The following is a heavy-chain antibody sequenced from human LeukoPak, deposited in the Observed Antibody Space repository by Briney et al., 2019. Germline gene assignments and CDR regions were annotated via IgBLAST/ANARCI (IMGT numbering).Heavy chain of an antibody. CDR2: INPNSGGT. CDR3: ARTAYDSRRYYYYGMDV. V-gene: IGHV1-2*06. Sequence: ASVKVSCKASGYTFTGYYMHWVRQAPGQGLEWMGRINPNSGGTNYAQKFQGRVTMTRDTSISTAYMELSRLRSDDTAVYYCARTAYDSRRYYYYGMDVWGQGTTVTVSS. D-gene: IGHD3-22*01. J-gene: IGHJ6*02. CDR1: GYTFTGYY.